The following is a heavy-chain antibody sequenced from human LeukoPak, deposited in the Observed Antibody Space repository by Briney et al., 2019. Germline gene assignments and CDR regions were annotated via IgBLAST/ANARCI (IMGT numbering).Heavy chain of an antibody. CDR3: ARIPSYCVSTTACANALDV. CDR2: NDWEGDK. CDR1: GFSLATTGMC. Sequence: SGPTLVHPTQTLTLTFTFSGFSLATTGMCVTWIRQPPGKALEWLSLNDWEGDKFYSASLKTRLTVSSDTSKNQVVLTMSNMDPADTATYYCARIPSYCVSTTACANALDVWGRGTTVTVSS. V-gene: IGHV2-70*01. J-gene: IGHJ6*02. D-gene: IGHD2-21*01.